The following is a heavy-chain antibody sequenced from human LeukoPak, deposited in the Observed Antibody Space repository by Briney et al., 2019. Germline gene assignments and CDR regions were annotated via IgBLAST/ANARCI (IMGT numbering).Heavy chain of an antibody. V-gene: IGHV4-34*01. CDR3: ARLTGYSSGLDY. J-gene: IGHJ4*02. D-gene: IGHD6-19*01. CDR2: INHSGST. CDR1: GGSFSGYC. Sequence: SETLSLTCAVYGGSFSGYCWSWIRQPPGKGLEWIGEINHSGSTNYNPSLKSRVTISVDTSKNQFSLKLSSVTAADTAVYYCARLTGYSSGLDYWGQGTLVTVSS.